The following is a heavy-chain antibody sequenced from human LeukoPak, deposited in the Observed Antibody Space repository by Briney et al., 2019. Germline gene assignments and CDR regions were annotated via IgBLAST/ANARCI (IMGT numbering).Heavy chain of an antibody. CDR2: IWYDGSNK. Sequence: PGGSLRLSCAASGFAFSSYGVHWVRQAPGKGLEWVAFIWYDGSNKYYADSVKGRFAISRDNSQNTLYLQMSSLRGDDTAVYYCAKDRGLAFDYWGQGTPVTVTS. V-gene: IGHV3-30*02. J-gene: IGHJ4*02. D-gene: IGHD3/OR15-3a*01. CDR3: AKDRGLAFDY. CDR1: GFAFSSYG.